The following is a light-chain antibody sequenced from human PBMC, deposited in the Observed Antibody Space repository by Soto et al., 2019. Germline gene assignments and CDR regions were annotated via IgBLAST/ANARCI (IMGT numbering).Light chain of an antibody. CDR3: QQYSSWWT. CDR2: KAS. V-gene: IGKV1-5*03. J-gene: IGKJ1*01. CDR1: QSISSW. Sequence: DIQMTQSPSTLSASVGDRVTITCRASQSISSWLAWYPQKPGKAPKLLIYKASTLESGVPSRFSGSESGTEFTLTINSLQPDDFATYYCQQYSSWWTFGQGTKVEIK.